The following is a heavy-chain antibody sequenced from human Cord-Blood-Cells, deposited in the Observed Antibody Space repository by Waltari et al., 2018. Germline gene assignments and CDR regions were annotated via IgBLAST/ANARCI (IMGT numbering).Heavy chain of an antibody. CDR1: GYPLTDLS. CDR3: ATGAVRWRWFDP. J-gene: IGHJ5*02. Sequence: HVQLVQPGAEDKPPVASLKVSCTLSGYPLTDLSMHGVRQAPGKGREWMGGFEPEDGETIYAQKFQGRVTMTEDTSTDTAYMERSSLRSEDTAVYYCATGAVRWRWFDPWGQGTLVTVAS. D-gene: IGHD3-10*01. CDR2: FEPEDGET. V-gene: IGHV1-24*01.